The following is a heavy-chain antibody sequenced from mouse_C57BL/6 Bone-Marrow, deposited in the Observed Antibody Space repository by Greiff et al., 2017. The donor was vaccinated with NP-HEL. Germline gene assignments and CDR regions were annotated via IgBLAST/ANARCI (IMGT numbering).Heavy chain of an antibody. CDR1: GYTFTSYW. CDR3: ARITTGYYFDY. J-gene: IGHJ2*01. V-gene: IGHV1-7*01. D-gene: IGHD1-1*01. Sequence: QVQLQQSGAELAKPGASVKMSCKASGYTFTSYWMHWVKQRPGQGLEWIGYINPSTGYTEYNQKFKDKATLTADKSSSTVYMQLSSLTSEDSAVYYCARITTGYYFDYWGQGTTLTVSS. CDR2: INPSTGYT.